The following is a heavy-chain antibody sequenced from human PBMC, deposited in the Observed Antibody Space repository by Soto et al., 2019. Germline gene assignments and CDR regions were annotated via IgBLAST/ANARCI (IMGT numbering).Heavy chain of an antibody. J-gene: IGHJ4*02. CDR2: ISGSGGST. D-gene: IGHD6-19*01. Sequence: HPGGSLRLSCAASGFTFSSYATSWVRQAPGKGLEWVSAISGSGGSTYYADSVKGRFTISRDNSKNTLYLQMNSLRAEDTAVYYCASPDPPNTGYSSGWYCIYWGQGTLVTVS. V-gene: IGHV3-23*01. CDR1: GFTFSSYA. CDR3: ASPDPPNTGYSSGWYCIY.